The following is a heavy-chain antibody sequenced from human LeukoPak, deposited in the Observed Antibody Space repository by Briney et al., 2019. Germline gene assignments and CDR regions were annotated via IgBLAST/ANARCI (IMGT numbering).Heavy chain of an antibody. J-gene: IGHJ4*02. D-gene: IGHD3-10*01. CDR1: GYTFTGYY. V-gene: IGHV1-2*04. CDR2: INPNSGGT. CDR3: ARVSIGGSNYFDY. Sequence: GASVKVSCKASGYTFTGYYMHWVRQAPGQGLEWMGWINPNSGGTNYAQKFQGWVTMTRDTSISTAYMELSRLRSDDTAVYYCARVSIGGSNYFDYWGQGTLVTVSS.